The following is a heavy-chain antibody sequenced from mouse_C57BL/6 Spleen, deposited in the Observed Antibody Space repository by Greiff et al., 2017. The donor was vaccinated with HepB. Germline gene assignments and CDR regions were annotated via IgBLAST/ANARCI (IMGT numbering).Heavy chain of an antibody. CDR3: TRSGTLDY. V-gene: IGHV1-15*01. D-gene: IGHD4-1*01. CDR1: GYTFTDYE. J-gene: IGHJ2*01. CDR2: IDPETGGT. Sequence: QVQLQQSGAELVRPGASVTLSCKASGYTFTDYEMHWVKQTPVHGLEWIGAIDPETGGTAYNQKFKGKAILTAEKSSSTAYMELRSLTSEDFAVYYCTRSGTLDYWGQGTTLTVSS.